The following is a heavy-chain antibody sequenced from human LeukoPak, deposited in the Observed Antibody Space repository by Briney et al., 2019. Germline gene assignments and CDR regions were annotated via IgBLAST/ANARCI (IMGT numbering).Heavy chain of an antibody. Sequence: PSETLSLTCAVYGGSFSGYYWSWIRQPPGKGLEWIGEINHSGSTNYNPSLKSRVTISVDTSKNQFSLKLSSVTAADTAVYYCARGGYDILTGYYLYYYYGMDVWGQGTTVTVSS. CDR1: GGSFSGYY. D-gene: IGHD3-9*01. CDR3: ARGGYDILTGYYLYYYYGMDV. J-gene: IGHJ6*02. V-gene: IGHV4-34*01. CDR2: INHSGST.